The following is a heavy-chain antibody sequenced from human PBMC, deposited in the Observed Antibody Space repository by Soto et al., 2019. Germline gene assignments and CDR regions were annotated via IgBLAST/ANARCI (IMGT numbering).Heavy chain of an antibody. CDR3: MMSPGFYKIES. D-gene: IGHD1-1*01. Sequence: SETLCLTCAVSGGSISSGGYSWSWIRQPPGKGLEWIGYIYHSGSTYYNPSLKSRVTISVDRSKNQFSLKLNSVTVADTAVYFCMMSPGFYKIESWGQGTLVTVSS. CDR2: IYHSGST. J-gene: IGHJ4*02. V-gene: IGHV4-30-2*01. CDR1: GGSISSGGYS.